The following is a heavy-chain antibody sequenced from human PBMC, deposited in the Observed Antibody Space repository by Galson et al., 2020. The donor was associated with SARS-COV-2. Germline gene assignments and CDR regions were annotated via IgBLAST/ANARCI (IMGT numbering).Heavy chain of an antibody. J-gene: IGHJ5*02. CDR1: GFTFSNYA. CDR3: ARGQGFDFWGGEIDH. V-gene: IGHV3-23*01. CDR2: ITGSVGSP. D-gene: IGHD3-3*01. Sequence: GGSLRLSCAASGFTFSNYAMYWVRQAPGKGLEWVSGITGSVGSPFYADSVKGRFTISRDNSKNTLYLQMNGLRVEDTAVYFGARGQGFDFWGGEIDHWGLGTLVTVSS.